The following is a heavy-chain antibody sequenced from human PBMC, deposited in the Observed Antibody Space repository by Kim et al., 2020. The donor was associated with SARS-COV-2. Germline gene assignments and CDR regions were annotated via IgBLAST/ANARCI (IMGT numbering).Heavy chain of an antibody. CDR2: IIPILDTA. V-gene: IGHV1-69*04. CDR1: GGTFRSYA. J-gene: IGHJ4*02. Sequence: SVKVSCKASGGTFRSYAINWVRQAPGQGLEWMGRIIPILDTANYAQKFQGRVTITADKSTTTAYMELSSLRPEDTAVYYCATDYNWNEDSDYWGQGTLVTVSS. D-gene: IGHD1-1*01. CDR3: ATDYNWNEDSDY.